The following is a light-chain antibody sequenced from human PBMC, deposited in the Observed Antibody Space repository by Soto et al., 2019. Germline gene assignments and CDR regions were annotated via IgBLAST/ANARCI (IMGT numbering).Light chain of an antibody. CDR3: LLSYNGAQV. V-gene: IGLV7-46*01. Sequence: QAVVTQEPSLTVSPGGTVTLTCGSTTGAVTSGHYPDWFQQKAGQAPRTLIYDTTKRHSWTPARFSGSLLGGKAALTLSGAQPEDEADYYCLLSYNGAQVFGGGTQLTVL. J-gene: IGLJ3*02. CDR1: TGAVTSGHY. CDR2: DTT.